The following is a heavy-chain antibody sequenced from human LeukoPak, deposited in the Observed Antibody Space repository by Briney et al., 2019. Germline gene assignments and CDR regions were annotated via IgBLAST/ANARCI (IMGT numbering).Heavy chain of an antibody. V-gene: IGHV3-23*01. D-gene: IGHD6-13*01. CDR3: AKEGRVAADTGDYLDD. CDR1: GFTFSSYA. J-gene: IGHJ4*02. Sequence: GGSLRLSCAASGFTFSSYAMSWVRQAPGKGLEGVSGISGSGDTTKYADSVKGRFTISRDNSKNTLYLQMNSLRADDTAVYYCAKEGRVAADTGDYLDDWGQGTLVTVSS. CDR2: ISGSGDTT.